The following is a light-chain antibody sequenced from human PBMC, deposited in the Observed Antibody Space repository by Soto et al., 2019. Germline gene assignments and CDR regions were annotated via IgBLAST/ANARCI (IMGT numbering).Light chain of an antibody. CDR3: QQLNSYPLT. V-gene: IGKV1-9*01. CDR1: QGISSY. J-gene: IGKJ4*01. CDR2: AAS. Sequence: DIQLTQSPAFLSASVGDRVTITCRASQGISSYLAWYQQRAGKAPKLLIYAASTLQSGVPSRFSGSGSGTDFTLTISSLQTEDFATYYCQQLNSYPLTFGGGTKVDIK.